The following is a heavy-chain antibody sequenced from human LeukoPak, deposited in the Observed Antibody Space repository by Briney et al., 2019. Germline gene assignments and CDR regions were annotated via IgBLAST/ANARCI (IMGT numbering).Heavy chain of an antibody. D-gene: IGHD2-21*02. CDR2: SGPSGGTR. V-gene: IGHV3-48*04. CDR3: ARVSPMTDGAFDL. Sequence: GGSLRLSCEGSGFMFGNHGLIWVRQAPGKGLYWLSFSGPSGGTRLSADSVKGRFTISRDNAENSVFLQMNSLRVEDTAVYYCARVSPMTDGAFDLWGQGVMVTVSS. J-gene: IGHJ3*01. CDR1: GFMFGNHG.